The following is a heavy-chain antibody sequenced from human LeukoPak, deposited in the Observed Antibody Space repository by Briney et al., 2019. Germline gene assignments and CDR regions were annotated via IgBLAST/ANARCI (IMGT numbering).Heavy chain of an antibody. CDR2: TVGGGDGT. D-gene: IGHD4-11*01. J-gene: IGHJ4*02. CDR3: AKLTTS. Sequence: GGSLRLSCAASGFTFDDYAMHWVRQAPGKGLEWVAVTVGGGDGTYYADSVKGRFTISRDNSNNTLYLQMNSLRAEDTAVYYCAKLTTSWGQGTLVTVSS. CDR1: GFTFDDYA. V-gene: IGHV3-23*01.